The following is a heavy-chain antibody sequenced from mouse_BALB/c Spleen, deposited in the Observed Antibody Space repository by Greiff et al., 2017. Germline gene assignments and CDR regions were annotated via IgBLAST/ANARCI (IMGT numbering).Heavy chain of an antibody. CDR3: TREGVSLTTAEGFAY. CDR1: GFTFSSYT. CDR2: ISSGGSYT. D-gene: IGHD1-2*01. Sequence: EVKLVESGGGLVKPGGSLKLSCAASGFTFSSYTMSWVRQTPEKRLEWVATISSGGSYTYYPDSVKGRFTISRDNAKNTLYLQMSSLKSEDTAMYYCTREGVSLTTAEGFAYWGQGTLVTVSA. J-gene: IGHJ3*01. V-gene: IGHV5-6-4*01.